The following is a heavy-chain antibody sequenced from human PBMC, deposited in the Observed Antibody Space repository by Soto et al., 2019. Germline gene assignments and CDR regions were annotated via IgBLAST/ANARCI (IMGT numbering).Heavy chain of an antibody. CDR2: INAGNGNT. Sequence: GASVKVSCKASGYTFTSYAMHWVRHAPGQRLEWMGWINAGNGNTKYSQKFQGRVTITRDTSASTAYMELSSLRSEDTAVYYCAREMITMIARHFDYWGQGTLVTVSS. CDR1: GYTFTSYA. D-gene: IGHD3-22*01. V-gene: IGHV1-3*01. J-gene: IGHJ4*02. CDR3: AREMITMIARHFDY.